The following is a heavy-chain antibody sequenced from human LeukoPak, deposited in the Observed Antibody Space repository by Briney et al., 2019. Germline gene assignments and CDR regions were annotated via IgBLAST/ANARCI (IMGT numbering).Heavy chain of an antibody. CDR1: GGSFSGYY. Sequence: PSETLSLTCAVYGGSFSGYYWSWIRQPPGKGREWIGSIYYSGSTYYNPSLKSRVTISVDTSKNQFSLKLSSVTAADTAVYYCARHRYYYRSGSYYGAPYYMDVWGKGTTVTISS. CDR2: IYYSGST. D-gene: IGHD3-10*01. V-gene: IGHV4-34*01. CDR3: ARHRYYYRSGSYYGAPYYMDV. J-gene: IGHJ6*03.